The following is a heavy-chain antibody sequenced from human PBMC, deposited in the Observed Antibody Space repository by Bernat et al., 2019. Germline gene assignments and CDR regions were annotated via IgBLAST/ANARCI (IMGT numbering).Heavy chain of an antibody. CDR1: GFTFSSDA. V-gene: IGHV3-23*01. CDR3: AKDVVVVPAAMGYFQH. D-gene: IGHD2-2*01. J-gene: IGHJ1*01. Sequence: EVQLLKSGGGLVQPGGSLRLSCAASGFTFSSDAMTWVRQAPGKGLEWVSGISGSGGSTYYADSVKGRFTISRDNSKNTLYLQMTSLRAEDTAVYYCAKDVVVVPAAMGYFQHWGQGTRVTVSS. CDR2: ISGSGGST.